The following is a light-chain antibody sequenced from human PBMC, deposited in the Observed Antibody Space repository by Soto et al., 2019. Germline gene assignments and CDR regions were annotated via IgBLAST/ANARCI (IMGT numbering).Light chain of an antibody. Sequence: QSALAQPASVSGSPGQSITISCTGSSSEIGAYNYVSWFQQYPGKAPKLIISEVSNRPSGVSNRFSDSKSGTAASLTISGLQTEDEADYFCFSFTTDWTHVFGTGTKVTV. CDR3: FSFTTDWTHV. CDR2: EVS. CDR1: SSEIGAYNY. V-gene: IGLV2-14*01. J-gene: IGLJ1*01.